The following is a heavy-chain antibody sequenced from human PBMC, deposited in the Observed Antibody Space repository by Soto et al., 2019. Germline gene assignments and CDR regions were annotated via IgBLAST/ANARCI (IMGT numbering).Heavy chain of an antibody. CDR3: ARSQGSSTSLDRYYYYYYGMDV. D-gene: IGHD2-2*01. J-gene: IGHJ6*02. CDR1: GGTFSSYA. CDR2: IIPISETT. V-gene: IGHV1-69*01. Sequence: QVQLVQSGAEVQKPGSSVKVSCKASGGTFSSYAISWVRQAPGQGLEWMGGIIPISETTNYAQKFQGRVTITADESTSTAYMELSSLIYEDTAVYYCARSQGSSTSLDRYYYYYYGMDVWGQGTTVPVSS.